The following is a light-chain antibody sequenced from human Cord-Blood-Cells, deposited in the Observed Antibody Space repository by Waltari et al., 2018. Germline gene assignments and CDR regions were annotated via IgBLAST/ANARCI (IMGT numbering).Light chain of an antibody. Sequence: DIQMTQSPSSLSASVGDSVTITCQASQDISNYLNWYQQKPGKAPKLLIYDASNFETGVPSRFTGSGSETDFTFSISSLQPEDIATYYCQQYDNLPLTFGGGTKVEIK. V-gene: IGKV1-33*01. CDR3: QQYDNLPLT. J-gene: IGKJ4*01. CDR1: QDISNY. CDR2: DAS.